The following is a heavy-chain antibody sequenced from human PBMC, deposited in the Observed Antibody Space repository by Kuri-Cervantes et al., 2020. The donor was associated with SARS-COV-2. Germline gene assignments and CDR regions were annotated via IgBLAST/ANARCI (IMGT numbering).Heavy chain of an antibody. CDR1: GFRFTEYF. J-gene: IGHJ4*02. CDR3: AKDPSLAGGYYFDY. D-gene: IGHD3-16*01. Sequence: GESLKISCEASGFRFTEYFMSWIRQTPGEGQDYISYISSSGSSKYYADSVKGRFTISRDNSKNSLYLQMNSLRAEDTALYYCAKDPSLAGGYYFDYWGQGTLVTVSS. CDR2: ISSSGSSK. V-gene: IGHV3-11*01.